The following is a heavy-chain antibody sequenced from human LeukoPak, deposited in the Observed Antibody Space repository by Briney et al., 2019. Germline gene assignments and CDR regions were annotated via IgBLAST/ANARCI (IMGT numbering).Heavy chain of an antibody. Sequence: GGSLRLSCAASAFTFSDCSMNWVRQAPGKGLEWVSYISGRSSTIYYADSVKGRFTISRDNAKSSMYLQMNSLRAEDTAVYYCARDRLKSGSYYFDYWGQGTLVTVSS. V-gene: IGHV3-48*01. D-gene: IGHD1-26*01. CDR1: AFTFSDCS. CDR3: ARDRLKSGSYYFDY. J-gene: IGHJ4*02. CDR2: ISGRSSTI.